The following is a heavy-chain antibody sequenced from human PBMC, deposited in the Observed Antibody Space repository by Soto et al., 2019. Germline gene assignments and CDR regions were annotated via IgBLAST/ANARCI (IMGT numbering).Heavy chain of an antibody. J-gene: IGHJ3*02. CDR3: ARGGIAAAGTREAFDI. CDR2: ISGSGGST. V-gene: IGHV3-23*01. D-gene: IGHD6-13*01. Sequence: EVQLLESGGGLVQPGGSLRLSCAASGFTFSSYAMSWVRQAPGKGLEWVSAISGSGGSTYYADSVTGRFTISRDNSKNTLYLQMNSLRAEDTAVYYCARGGIAAAGTREAFDIWGQGTMVTVSS. CDR1: GFTFSSYA.